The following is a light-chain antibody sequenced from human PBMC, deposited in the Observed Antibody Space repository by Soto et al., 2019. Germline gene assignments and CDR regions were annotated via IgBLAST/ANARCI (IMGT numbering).Light chain of an antibody. CDR1: SSDVGSYNL. J-gene: IGLJ2*01. CDR3: CSYAGSHVV. V-gene: IGLV2-23*01. CDR2: EGS. Sequence: QSALTQPASVSGSPGQSITISCTGTSSDVGSYNLASWYQQHPGKAPKLMIYEGSKRPSGVSNRFSGSKSGNTASLTISGLQAEDEADYYCCSYAGSHVVFGGGTQLTVL.